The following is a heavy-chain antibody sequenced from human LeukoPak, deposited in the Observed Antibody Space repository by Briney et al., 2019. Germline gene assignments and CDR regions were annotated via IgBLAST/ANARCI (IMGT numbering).Heavy chain of an antibody. CDR2: IDTSGST. J-gene: IGHJ4*02. CDR3: AREGGYSYGDAPLHFDY. Sequence: SETLSLTCTVSGVSISSGSYYWSWIRQPAGKGLEWIGRIDTSGSTNYNPSLKSRVTISVDTSKNQFSLKLSSVPAADTAVYYCAREGGYSYGDAPLHFDYWGQGTLVTVSS. V-gene: IGHV4-61*02. D-gene: IGHD5-18*01. CDR1: GVSISSGSYY.